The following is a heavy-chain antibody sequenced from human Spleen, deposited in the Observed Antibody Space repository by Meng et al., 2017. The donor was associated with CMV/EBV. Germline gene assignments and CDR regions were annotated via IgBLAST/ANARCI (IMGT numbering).Heavy chain of an antibody. CDR1: GYTFTSYD. V-gene: IGHV1-8*01. Sequence: CKASGYTFTSYDINWVRQATGQGLEWMGWMNPNSGNTGYAQKFQGRVTMTRNTSISTAYMELSSLRSEDTAVYYCARGEVGATSFDYWGQGTLVTVSS. CDR2: MNPNSGNT. J-gene: IGHJ4*02. CDR3: ARGEVGATSFDY. D-gene: IGHD1-26*01.